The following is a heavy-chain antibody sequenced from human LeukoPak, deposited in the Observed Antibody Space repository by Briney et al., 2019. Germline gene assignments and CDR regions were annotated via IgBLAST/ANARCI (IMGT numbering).Heavy chain of an antibody. Sequence: PSETLSLTCTVSGGAISPYYWSWIRQPPAKGLEWIGYIYCSGTTNYNPSLKSRVTISLDTSKNQFSLRLTSVTAADTAVYYCARHLYSSSWNYWGQGTLVTVSS. D-gene: IGHD6-13*01. CDR2: IYCSGTT. J-gene: IGHJ4*02. CDR3: ARHLYSSSWNY. V-gene: IGHV4-59*08. CDR1: GGAISPYY.